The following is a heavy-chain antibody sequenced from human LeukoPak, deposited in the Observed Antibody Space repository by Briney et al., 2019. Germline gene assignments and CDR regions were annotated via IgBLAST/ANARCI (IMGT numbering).Heavy chain of an antibody. J-gene: IGHJ6*02. CDR2: INSDGSLT. V-gene: IGHV3-74*01. CDR1: GFTFSSYW. D-gene: IGHD3-10*01. CDR3: ARYYYGSGSYYTRYYYYGMDV. Sequence: PGGSLRLSCAASGFTFSSYWMHWVRQAPGKGLVWVSRINSDGSLTRYADSVKGRFTISRDNAKNSLYLQMNSLRAEDTALYYCARYYYGSGSYYTRYYYYGMDVWGQGTTVTVSS.